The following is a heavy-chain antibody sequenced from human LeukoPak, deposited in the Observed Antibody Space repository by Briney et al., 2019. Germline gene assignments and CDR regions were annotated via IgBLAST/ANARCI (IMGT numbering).Heavy chain of an antibody. D-gene: IGHD2-2*01. V-gene: IGHV3-30*04. Sequence: PGRSLRLSCAASGFTFSSYAMHWVRQAPGKGLEWVAVISYDGSNKYYADSVKGRFTISRDNSKNTLYLQMNSLRAEDTAVYYCAREDCSSTSCLWENWFAPWGQGTLVTVSS. J-gene: IGHJ5*02. CDR2: ISYDGSNK. CDR1: GFTFSSYA. CDR3: AREDCSSTSCLWENWFAP.